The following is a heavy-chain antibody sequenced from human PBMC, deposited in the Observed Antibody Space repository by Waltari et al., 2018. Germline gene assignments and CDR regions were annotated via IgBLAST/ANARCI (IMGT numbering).Heavy chain of an antibody. V-gene: IGHV4-39*07. CDR3: ASVIVVVPAAMYGWFDP. CDR2: IYYSGST. CDR1: GGSISSSSYY. Sequence: QLQLQESGPGLVKPSETLSLTCTVSGGSISSSSYYWGWIRQPPGKGLEWIGSIYYSGSTYYNPSLKSRVTISVDTSKNQFSLKLSSVTAADTAVYYCASVIVVVPAAMYGWFDPWGQGTLVTVSS. D-gene: IGHD2-2*01. J-gene: IGHJ5*02.